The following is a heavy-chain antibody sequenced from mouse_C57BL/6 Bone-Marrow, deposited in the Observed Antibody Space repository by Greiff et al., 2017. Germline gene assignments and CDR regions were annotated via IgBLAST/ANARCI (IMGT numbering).Heavy chain of an antibody. CDR1: GYTFTDYY. V-gene: IGHV1-75*01. D-gene: IGHD2-4*01. CDR3: ARPLDYDGGYYFDY. Sequence: QVQLQQSGPELVKPGASVKISCKASGYTFTDYYINWVKQRPGQGLEWIGWIFPGSGSTYYNEKFKGKATLTVDKSSSTAYMLLSSLTSEDSAVYFCARPLDYDGGYYFDYWGQGTTLTVSS. CDR2: IFPGSGST. J-gene: IGHJ2*01.